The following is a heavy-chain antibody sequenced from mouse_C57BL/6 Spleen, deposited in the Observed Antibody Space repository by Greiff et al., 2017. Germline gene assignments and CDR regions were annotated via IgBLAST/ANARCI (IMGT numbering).Heavy chain of an antibody. CDR2: INPSNGGT. CDR1: GYTFTSYW. V-gene: IGHV1-53*01. Sequence: VQLQQPGTELVKPGASVKLSCKASGYTFTSYWMHWVKERPGQGLEWIGNINPSNGGTNYNEKFKSKATLTVDNSSSTASMQLHSLTSEDSAVYYCARSETIYYDYDDWFAYWGQGTLVTVSA. D-gene: IGHD2-4*01. J-gene: IGHJ3*01. CDR3: ARSETIYYDYDDWFAY.